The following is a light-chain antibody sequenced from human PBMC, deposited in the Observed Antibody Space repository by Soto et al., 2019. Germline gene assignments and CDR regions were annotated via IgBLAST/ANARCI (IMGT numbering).Light chain of an antibody. CDR2: WAS. CDR1: QSILFTSNNKNY. V-gene: IGKV4-1*01. J-gene: IGKJ1*01. Sequence: DIVMTQSPDSLAVSLGERATINCKSSQSILFTSNNKNYLAWYQHKPGQPPKLLIYWASTRQSGVPDRFSGSGSGTDFTLTINGLQAEDVAVYYCQQYDTTPWTFGQGTKVEIK. CDR3: QQYDTTPWT.